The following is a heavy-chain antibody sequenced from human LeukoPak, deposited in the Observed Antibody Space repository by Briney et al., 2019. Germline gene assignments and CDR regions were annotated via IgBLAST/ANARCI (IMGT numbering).Heavy chain of an antibody. CDR1: GYTFTTYD. D-gene: IGHD4-17*01. CDR2: MDPNSGMT. J-gene: IGHJ4*02. CDR3: HDYGDSGAGGYFDY. V-gene: IGHV1-8*01. Sequence: ASVKVSCKTSGYTFTTYDINWVRQATGQGLEWMGWMDPNSGMTGNAQKFQGRLTMTRNTSISTAYMELSSLRSEDTAVFYCHDYGDSGAGGYFDYWGQGTLVTVSS.